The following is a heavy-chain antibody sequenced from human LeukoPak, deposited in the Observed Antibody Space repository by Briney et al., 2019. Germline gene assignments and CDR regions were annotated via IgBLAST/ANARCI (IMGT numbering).Heavy chain of an antibody. J-gene: IGHJ4*02. V-gene: IGHV3-23*01. Sequence: GGSLRLSCVASGFTFSSYAMSWVRQAPGKGLEWVSTITDSGSSTYYADSVKGRFTISRDNSKNTLYLQMNSLRAEDTAVYYCARERTGYDILTGTGYFDYWGQGTLVTVSS. CDR3: ARERTGYDILTGTGYFDY. D-gene: IGHD3-9*01. CDR1: GFTFSSYA. CDR2: ITDSGSST.